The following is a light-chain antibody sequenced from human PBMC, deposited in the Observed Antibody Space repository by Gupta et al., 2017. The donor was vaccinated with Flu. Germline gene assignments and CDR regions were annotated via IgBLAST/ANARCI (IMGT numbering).Light chain of an antibody. CDR2: NNN. Sequence: TISCTGSRSNIGAGYDVHWYQHLPGTAPKLLIYNNNERPSGVPDRFSGSKSHSSASLAITGLQAEDESDYYCQSYDSSLSGSWVFGGGTKLTVL. V-gene: IGLV1-40*01. CDR1: RSNIGAGYD. CDR3: QSYDSSLSGSWV. J-gene: IGLJ3*02.